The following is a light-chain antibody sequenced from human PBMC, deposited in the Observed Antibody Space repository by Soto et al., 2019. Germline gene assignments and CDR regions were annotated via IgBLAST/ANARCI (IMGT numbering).Light chain of an antibody. CDR2: DAS. Sequence: EIVMTQSPVTLSVSPGEGDTLSCRASQSVSSNLAWYQQKPGQAPRLLISDASARATGIPARFSGSGSGTQFALTISSLQSEDFAIYYCQQYHEWPLTFGQGTKV. J-gene: IGKJ1*01. CDR3: QQYHEWPLT. CDR1: QSVSSN. V-gene: IGKV3-15*01.